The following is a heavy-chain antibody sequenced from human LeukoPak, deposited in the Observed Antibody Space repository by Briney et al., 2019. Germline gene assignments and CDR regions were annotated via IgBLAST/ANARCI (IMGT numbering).Heavy chain of an antibody. CDR3: ARGGQLWLHGYFDY. CDR2: ISSSGSTI. CDR1: GFTFSSYE. V-gene: IGHV3-48*03. J-gene: IGHJ4*02. D-gene: IGHD5-18*01. Sequence: NPGGSLRLSCAPSGFTFSSYEMNWVRQAPGKGLEWVSYISSSGSTIFYADSVKGRFTISRDNDKNSLYLQMNSLRAEDTAVYYCARGGQLWLHGYFDYWGQGTLVTVSS.